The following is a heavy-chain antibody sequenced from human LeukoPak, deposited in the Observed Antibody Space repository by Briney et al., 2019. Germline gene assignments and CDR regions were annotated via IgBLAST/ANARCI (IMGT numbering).Heavy chain of an antibody. CDR1: GFTVSSNY. CDR2: IYSGGST. J-gene: IGHJ4*02. CDR3: ARGRWSSGYYRYYFDY. D-gene: IGHD3-22*01. V-gene: IGHV3-66*01. Sequence: GGSLRLSCAASGFTVSSNYMSWVRQAPGKGLEWVSVIYSGGSTYYADSVKGRSTIFRDNSKNTLYLQMNSLRAEDTAVYYCARGRWSSGYYRYYFDYWGQGTLVTVSS.